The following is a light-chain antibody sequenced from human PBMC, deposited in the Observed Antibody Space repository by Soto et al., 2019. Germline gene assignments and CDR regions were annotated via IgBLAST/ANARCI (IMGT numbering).Light chain of an antibody. CDR2: GNS. J-gene: IGLJ3*02. Sequence: QSVLTQPPSVSGAPGQRVTISCTESSSNIGAGYDVHWYQQLPGTAPKLLIYGNSNRPSGVPDRFYGSKSGSSASLAITGRQAADEADYYCQSYDSSRSGWVFGGGTKLTVL. V-gene: IGLV1-40*01. CDR3: QSYDSSRSGWV. CDR1: SSNIGAGYD.